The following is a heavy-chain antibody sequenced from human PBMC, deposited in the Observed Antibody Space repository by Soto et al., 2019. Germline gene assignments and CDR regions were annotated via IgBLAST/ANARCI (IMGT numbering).Heavy chain of an antibody. J-gene: IGHJ4*02. CDR2: IYYSGST. CDR1: GGSISSYY. D-gene: IGHD6-6*01. Sequence: NPSETLSLTCTVSGGSISSYYWSWIRQPPGKGLEWIGYIYYSGSTNYNPSLKSRVTISVDTSKNQFSLKLSSVTAADTAVYYFARGVAARRLFDYWGQGTLVTV. V-gene: IGHV4-59*01. CDR3: ARGVAARRLFDY.